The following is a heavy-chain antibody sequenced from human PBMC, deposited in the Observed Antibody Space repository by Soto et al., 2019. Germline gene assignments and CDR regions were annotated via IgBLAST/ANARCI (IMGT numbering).Heavy chain of an antibody. D-gene: IGHD6-19*01. CDR3: ARDPSPDSSGWYYFDY. J-gene: IGHJ4*02. CDR2: IGTSGTPV. CDR1: GFTFKTYN. Sequence: EVQLEESGGALVQPGGSLRLSCAASGFTFKTYNMNWVRQAPGKGLEWVSYIGTSGTPVYYADSVKGRFTISTDNAKNSLFLQMHSLRDEDTALYFCARDPSPDSSGWYYFDYWGQGTLVTVSS. V-gene: IGHV3-48*02.